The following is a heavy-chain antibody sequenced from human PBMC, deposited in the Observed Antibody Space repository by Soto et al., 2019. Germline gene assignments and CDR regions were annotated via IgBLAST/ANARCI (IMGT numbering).Heavy chain of an antibody. V-gene: IGHV1-46*01. CDR2: LNPSGGIT. D-gene: IGHD4-17*01. CDR1: GYTFTSYY. Sequence: ASVKVSCKASGYTFTSYYMHWVRQAPRQGLEWMGILNPSGGITSYAQKFPGRVTMTKDTYTSTVYMELSRLRSDDTAVYYCARALQLLYGVNYYYYVIDFPAQRTTVTGS. CDR3: ARALQLLYGVNYYYYVIDF. J-gene: IGHJ6*02.